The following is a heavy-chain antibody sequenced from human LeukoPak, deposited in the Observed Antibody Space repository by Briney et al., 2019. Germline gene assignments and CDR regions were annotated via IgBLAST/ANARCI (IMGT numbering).Heavy chain of an antibody. CDR1: GFTFSTYN. Sequence: GGSLRLSCAASGFTFSTYNMNWVRHAPGKGLEWISSITSSSSYIYYADSVKGRFTISRDNAKNSLYLQMNSLRAEDTAVYYCARSPVFLGYYYYMDVWGKGTTVTISS. CDR3: ARSPVFLGYYYYMDV. CDR2: ITSSSSYI. V-gene: IGHV3-21*04. J-gene: IGHJ6*03. D-gene: IGHD2/OR15-2a*01.